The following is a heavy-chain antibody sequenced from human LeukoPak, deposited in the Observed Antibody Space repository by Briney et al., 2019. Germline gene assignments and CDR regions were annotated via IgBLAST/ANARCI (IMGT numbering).Heavy chain of an antibody. CDR1: GGSFSGYY. V-gene: IGHV4-34*01. D-gene: IGHD6-19*01. CDR2: INHSGST. CDR3: ARGGIAVAGFDY. Sequence: PSETLSLTCAVYGGSFSGYYWSWIRQPPGKGLEWIGEINHSGSTNYNPSLKSRVTISVDTSKNQFSLKLSSVTAADTAVYYCARGGIAVAGFDYWAREPWSPSPQ. J-gene: IGHJ4*02.